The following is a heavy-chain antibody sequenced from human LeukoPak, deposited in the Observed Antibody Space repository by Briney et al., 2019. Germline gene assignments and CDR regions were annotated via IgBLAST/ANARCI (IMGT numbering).Heavy chain of an antibody. Sequence: GESLKISHKGAGYSFTSYWIGWVRQMPGKGREWMGVIYPGDSHTRYSPSFQGQGTISADKSISTAYLQWNSLKASDTAIYYCTRSPDIDILTGYSRYYFDYWGQGTLVTVSS. CDR3: TRSPDIDILTGYSRYYFDY. CDR2: IYPGDSHT. D-gene: IGHD3-9*01. J-gene: IGHJ4*02. CDR1: GYSFTSYW. V-gene: IGHV5-51*01.